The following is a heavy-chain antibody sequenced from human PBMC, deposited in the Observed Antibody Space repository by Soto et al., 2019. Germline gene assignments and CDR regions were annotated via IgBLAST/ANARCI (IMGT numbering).Heavy chain of an antibody. CDR2: ISGSGGST. Sequence: EVQLLESGGGLVQPGGSLRLSCAASGFTFSSYAMSWVRQAPGKGLEWVSAISGSGGSTYYADSVKGRFTISRDNSKNTLYLQMNSLRADDTAVYYCAKGKSSSYDAFDLWGQGTMVTVSS. V-gene: IGHV3-23*01. CDR3: AKGKSSSYDAFDL. CDR1: GFTFSSYA. D-gene: IGHD6-6*01. J-gene: IGHJ3*01.